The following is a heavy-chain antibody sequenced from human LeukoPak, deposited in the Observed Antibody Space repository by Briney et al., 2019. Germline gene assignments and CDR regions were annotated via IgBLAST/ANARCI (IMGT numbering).Heavy chain of an antibody. V-gene: IGHV1-18*01. Sequence: ASVKVSCKASGYTFTSYGISWVRQAPGQGLEWMGRISAYNGNTNYAQKLQGRVTMTTDTSTSTAYMELRSLRSDDTAVYYCAREPGEKDDYGDGQDAFDIWGQGTMVTVSS. D-gene: IGHD4-17*01. J-gene: IGHJ3*02. CDR2: ISAYNGNT. CDR3: AREPGEKDDYGDGQDAFDI. CDR1: GYTFTSYG.